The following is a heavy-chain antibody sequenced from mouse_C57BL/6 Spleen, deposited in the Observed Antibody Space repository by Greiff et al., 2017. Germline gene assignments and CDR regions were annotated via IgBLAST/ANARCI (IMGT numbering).Heavy chain of an antibody. V-gene: IGHV14-4*01. CDR3: TFIYYDYDVDY. CDR1: GFNIKDDY. Sequence: VQLQQSGAELVRPGASVKLSCTASGFNIKDDYMHWVKQRPEQGLEWIGWIDPENGDTEYASKFQGKATITADTSSNTAYLQLSSLTSEDTAVYYCTFIYYDYDVDYWGQGTTLTVSS. D-gene: IGHD2-4*01. CDR2: IDPENGDT. J-gene: IGHJ2*01.